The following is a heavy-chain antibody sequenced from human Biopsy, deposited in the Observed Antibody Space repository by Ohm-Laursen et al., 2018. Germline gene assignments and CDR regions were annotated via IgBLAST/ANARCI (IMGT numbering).Heavy chain of an antibody. Sequence: GTLSLTCSVSGDSITSYFWSWIRQAPRKGLEWIGNIYYRGNTNYSPSLKGRATISLDSSKNQFSLNLNSVTATDTAVYYCARRLPLRGFAFDVWGQGTVVTVS. J-gene: IGHJ3*01. D-gene: IGHD3-10*01. CDR2: IYYRGNT. CDR1: GDSITSYF. CDR3: ARRLPLRGFAFDV. V-gene: IGHV4-59*08.